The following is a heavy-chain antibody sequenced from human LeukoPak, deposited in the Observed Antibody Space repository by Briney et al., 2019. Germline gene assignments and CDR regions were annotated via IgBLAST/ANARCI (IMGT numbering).Heavy chain of an antibody. CDR1: GFTFSSYW. CDR2: IYHSGST. D-gene: IGHD2-21*02. Sequence: PGGSLRLSCAASGFTFSSYWMSWVRQPPGKGLEWIGSIYHSGSTFYNPSLKSRVTVSIDTSKNQLSLKLSSVTAADTAVYYCARDLIGGDPKIKNYYYCGMDVWGQGTTVTVSS. V-gene: IGHV4-4*02. CDR3: ARDLIGGDPKIKNYYYCGMDV. J-gene: IGHJ6*02.